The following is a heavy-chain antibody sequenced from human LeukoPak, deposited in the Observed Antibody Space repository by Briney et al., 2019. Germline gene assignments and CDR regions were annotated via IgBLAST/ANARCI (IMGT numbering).Heavy chain of an antibody. D-gene: IGHD4-17*01. V-gene: IGHV1-24*01. CDR3: ATAFVDFGDYEDY. J-gene: IGHJ4*02. CDR2: FDPEDGET. CDR1: GYAFTNYD. Sequence: GASVKVSCKASGYAFTNYDINWVRQAPGQGLEWMGGFDPEDGETIYAQKFQGRVTMTEDTSTDTAYIELSSLRSEDTAVYYCATAFVDFGDYEDYWGQGTLVTVSS.